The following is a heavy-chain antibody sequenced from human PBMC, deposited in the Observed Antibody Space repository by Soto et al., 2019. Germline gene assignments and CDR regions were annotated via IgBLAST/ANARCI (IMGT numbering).Heavy chain of an antibody. D-gene: IGHD2-8*02. CDR3: ARDKITGLFDY. J-gene: IGHJ4*02. CDR2: INHSGST. CDR1: GGSFSGYY. Sequence: PSETLSLTCAVYGGSFSGYYWTWIRQPPGTGLEWIGEINHSGSTNYNPSLKSRVTISVDTSKNQLSLKLTSVTAADTAVYYCARDKITGLFDYWGQGTLVPVSS. V-gene: IGHV4-34*01.